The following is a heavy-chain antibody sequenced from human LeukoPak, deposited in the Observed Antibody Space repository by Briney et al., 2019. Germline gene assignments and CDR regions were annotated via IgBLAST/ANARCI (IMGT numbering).Heavy chain of an antibody. D-gene: IGHD3-22*01. CDR2: INHSGTT. V-gene: IGHV4-34*09. Sequence: SETLSLTCAVYGGSFSGYYWSWIRQPPGKGLEWIGEINHSGTTNYNPSLKSRVTISVDTSKNQFSLKLSSVTAADTAVYYCAGYYDSSGYYWGFDYWGQGTLVTVSS. CDR1: GGSFSGYY. CDR3: AGYYDSSGYYWGFDY. J-gene: IGHJ4*02.